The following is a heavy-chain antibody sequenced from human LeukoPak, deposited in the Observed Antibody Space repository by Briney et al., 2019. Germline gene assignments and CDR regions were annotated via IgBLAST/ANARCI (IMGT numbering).Heavy chain of an antibody. CDR3: ARGIGDGYSTPRMAFDY. CDR2: INPNSGGT. J-gene: IGHJ4*02. V-gene: IGHV1-2*02. CDR1: GYTFTGYY. D-gene: IGHD5-24*01. Sequence: ASVKVSCKASGYTFTGYYMHWVRQAPGQGLEWMGWINPNSGGTNYAQKFQGRVTMTRDTSISTAYMELSRLRSDDTAVYYCARGIGDGYSTPRMAFDYWGQGTLVTVSS.